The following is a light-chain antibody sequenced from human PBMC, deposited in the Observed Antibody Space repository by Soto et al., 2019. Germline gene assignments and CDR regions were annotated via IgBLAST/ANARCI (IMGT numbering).Light chain of an antibody. Sequence: DIQMTQSPSSLYASVGDTVTITCRASQSIGSWLAWYQQRPGKAPILLIYDASNLQTGVPSRFSGGRSGTEFTLTISSLQPDDFATYYCQQYNSYGTWTFGQGTKVDI. CDR2: DAS. J-gene: IGKJ1*01. V-gene: IGKV1-5*01. CDR3: QQYNSYGTWT. CDR1: QSIGSW.